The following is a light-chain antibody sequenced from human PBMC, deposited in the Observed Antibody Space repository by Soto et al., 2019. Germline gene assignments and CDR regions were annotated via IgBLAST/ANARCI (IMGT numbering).Light chain of an antibody. CDR2: DVS. Sequence: QSALPQPASVSGSPGQSITISCTGTSRDLANYAYVCWYQHHPGNAPKLIIYDVSRRPSGVSHRFSGSKSGNSASLTISGLQAEDEADYYCSSYSSSSTLVVFGGGTKLTVL. J-gene: IGLJ2*01. V-gene: IGLV2-14*03. CDR1: SRDLANYAY. CDR3: SSYSSSSTLVV.